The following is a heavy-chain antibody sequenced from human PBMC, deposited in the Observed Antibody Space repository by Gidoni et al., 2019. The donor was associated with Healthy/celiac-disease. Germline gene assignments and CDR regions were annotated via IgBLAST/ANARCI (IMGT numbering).Heavy chain of an antibody. CDR3: AKDLAVTMVRGVIDY. CDR1: GFTFSSYG. CDR2: ISYDGSNK. Sequence: QVQLVESGGGVVQPGRSLRLSCAASGFTFSSYGMHWVRQAPGKGLEWVAVISYDGSNKYYADSVKGRFTISRDNSKNTLYLQMNSLRAEDTAVYYCAKDLAVTMVRGVIDYWGQGTLVTVSS. V-gene: IGHV3-30*18. D-gene: IGHD3-10*01. J-gene: IGHJ4*02.